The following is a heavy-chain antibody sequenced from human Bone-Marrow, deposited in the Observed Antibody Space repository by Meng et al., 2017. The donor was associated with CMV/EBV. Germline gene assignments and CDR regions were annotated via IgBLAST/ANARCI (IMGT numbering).Heavy chain of an antibody. CDR2: IYHSGST. J-gene: IGHJ3*02. V-gene: IGHV4-38-2*02. CDR1: GYSISCGFY. D-gene: IGHD3-3*01. Sequence: SETLSLTCTVSGYSISCGFYRGWIRQPPGKGLEWIGSIYHSGSTYYNPSLKSRVTISVDTSKNQFSLKLSSVTAADTAVYYCARPGNTRCLEWFRFRAPHKRDDDFDIWGQGTMVTVSS. CDR3: ARPGNTRCLEWFRFRAPHKRDDDFDI.